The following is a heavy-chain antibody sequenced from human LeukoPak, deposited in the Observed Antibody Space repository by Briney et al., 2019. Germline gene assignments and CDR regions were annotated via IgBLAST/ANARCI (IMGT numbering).Heavy chain of an antibody. V-gene: IGHV1-69*05. CDR2: ITPIFGTA. CDR1: GGTFSSYA. CDR3: ALSYCSSTSCYSFDP. D-gene: IGHD2-2*02. J-gene: IGHJ5*02. Sequence: ASVKVSCKASGGTFSSYAISWVRQAPGQGLEWMGGITPIFGTANYAQKFQGRVTITTDESTSTAYMELSSLRSEDTAVYYCALSYCSSTSCYSFDPWGQGTLVTVSS.